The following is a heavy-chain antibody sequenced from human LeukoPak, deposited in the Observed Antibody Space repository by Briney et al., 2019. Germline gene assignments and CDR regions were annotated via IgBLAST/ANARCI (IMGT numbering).Heavy chain of an antibody. CDR3: ARDGSSVAKYCSGDGCHPGLG. CDR2: ISSSGSTI. J-gene: IGHJ4*02. V-gene: IGHV3-11*01. CDR1: GFTFSDYS. Sequence: GGSLRLSCAASGFTFSDYSMTWIRQAPGKGLQWVSYISSSGSTIYYADSVKGRFTISRDNAKNSLYLQMNSLRAEDTAVYYCARDGSSVAKYCSGDGCHPGLGWGQGTLVTVSS. D-gene: IGHD2-15*01.